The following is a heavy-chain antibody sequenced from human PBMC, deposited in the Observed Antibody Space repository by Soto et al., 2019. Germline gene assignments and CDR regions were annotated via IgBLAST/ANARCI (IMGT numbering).Heavy chain of an antibody. D-gene: IGHD1-26*01. CDR3: ARGEQYSGRIFDY. J-gene: IGHJ4*01. CDR1: GDSVSINSAV. V-gene: IGHV6-1*01. Sequence: SQTLSLTCDISGDSVSINSAVWNLVRQSPSRGLEWLGRTYYRSKWFYDYAESVKSRITINPDTSKNQYSLQLNSVTPEDTAVYYCARGEQYSGRIFDYWGQGTLVTVSS. CDR2: TYYRSKWFY.